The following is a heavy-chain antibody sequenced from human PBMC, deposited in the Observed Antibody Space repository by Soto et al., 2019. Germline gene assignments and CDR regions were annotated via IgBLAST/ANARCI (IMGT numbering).Heavy chain of an antibody. D-gene: IGHD6-13*01. CDR1: GFTFSSYA. V-gene: IGHV3-23*01. CDR2: ISGSGGST. CDR3: AKGYSRRWYGNFDY. J-gene: IGHJ4*02. Sequence: EVQLLESGEGLVQPGGSLRLSCAASGFTFSSYAMSWVRQAPGKGLEWVSAISGSGGSTYYADSVKGRFTISRDNTKNTLYLQMNSLRAEDTAVYYCAKGYSRRWYGNFDYWGQGTLVTVSS.